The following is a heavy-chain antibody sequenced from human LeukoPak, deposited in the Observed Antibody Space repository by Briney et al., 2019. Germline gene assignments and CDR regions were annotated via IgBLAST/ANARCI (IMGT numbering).Heavy chain of an antibody. D-gene: IGHD2-2*01. CDR2: ISGSGGST. CDR3: AKDARGIVVVPADRALPPYYMDV. V-gene: IGHV3-23*01. Sequence: HPGGSLRLSCAASGFTFSSCAMSWVRQAPGKGLEWVSAISGSGGSTYYADSVKGRFTISRDNSKNTLYLQMNSLRAEDTAVYYCAKDARGIVVVPADRALPPYYMDVWGKGTTVTVSS. J-gene: IGHJ6*03. CDR1: GFTFSSCA.